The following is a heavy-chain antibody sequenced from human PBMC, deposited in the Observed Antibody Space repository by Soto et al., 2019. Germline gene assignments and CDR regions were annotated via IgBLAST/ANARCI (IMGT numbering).Heavy chain of an antibody. D-gene: IGHD5-12*01. CDR1: GYTFNSYG. CDR3: AGGGGLGKVAMGFDY. CDR2: ISADNGNT. J-gene: IGHJ4*02. V-gene: IGHV1-18*01. Sequence: QVQLVQSGAEEKKPGASVKVSCKASGYTFNSYGITWVRQAPGHGLEWMGCISADNGNTTYAQNLQGRVTMATDTPTSTAYVERRSMRSDNTVVYYGAGGGGLGKVAMGFDYWGQGTLVTVSS.